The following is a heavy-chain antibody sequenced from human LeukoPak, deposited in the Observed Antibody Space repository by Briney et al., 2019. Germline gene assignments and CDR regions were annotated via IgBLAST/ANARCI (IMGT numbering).Heavy chain of an antibody. Sequence: GGSLRLSCAASGFTFSSYTMNWVRQAPGKGLEWVSSITSNTRYIFYADSVKGRFTISRDNAKNSLYLQMNSLRAEDTAVYYCARDLGYSSGPNYWGQGTRVTVSS. J-gene: IGHJ4*02. V-gene: IGHV3-21*01. CDR2: ITSNTRYI. CDR1: GFTFSSYT. D-gene: IGHD6-19*01. CDR3: ARDLGYSSGPNY.